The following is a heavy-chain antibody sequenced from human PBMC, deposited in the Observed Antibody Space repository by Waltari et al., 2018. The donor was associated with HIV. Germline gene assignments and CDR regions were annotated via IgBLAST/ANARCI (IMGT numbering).Heavy chain of an antibody. CDR3: VRGGGNPALRRAAGYHYYGMDV. J-gene: IGHJ6*01. V-gene: IGHV3-53*01. D-gene: IGHD2-15*01. Sequence: DVQLVESGGGLIQPGGSLRLSCAVSGFSVSRRYMSWVRQAPGMGLEWLSVIYNDCNIFYADSVKGRVTISTDRSRNILSLQIKSLRVEDTAIYYCVRGGGNPALRRAAGYHYYGMDVWGQGTAVIVSS. CDR2: IYNDCNI. CDR1: GFSVSRRY.